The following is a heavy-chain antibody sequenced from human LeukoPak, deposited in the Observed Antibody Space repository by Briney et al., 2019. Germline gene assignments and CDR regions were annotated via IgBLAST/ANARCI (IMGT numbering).Heavy chain of an antibody. CDR1: GGSFSTYT. Sequence: ASVKVSCKASGGSFSTYTITWVRQAPGKGLEWMGGIMPMFGAPSYAQKFQGRVTVTTDESTSTAYMEMRSLRFEDTAIYYCARVDRYYFYLDVWGKGTTVTVSS. CDR3: ARVDRYYFYLDV. J-gene: IGHJ6*03. CDR2: IMPMFGAP. V-gene: IGHV1-69*05.